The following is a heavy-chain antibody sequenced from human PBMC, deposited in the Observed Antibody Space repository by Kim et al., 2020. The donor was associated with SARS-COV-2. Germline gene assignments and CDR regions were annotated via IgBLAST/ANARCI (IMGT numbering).Heavy chain of an antibody. CDR1: GFTFSSYS. D-gene: IGHD2-21*02. J-gene: IGHJ6*02. CDR2: ISSSSSYI. V-gene: IGHV3-21*01. CDR3: ARDRFLILELSSYCGGDCSLYYYSGMGV. Sequence: GGSLRLSCAASGFTFSSYSMNWVRQAPGKGLEWVSSISSSSSYIYYADSVKGRFTISRDNAKNSLYLQMNSLRAEDTAVYYCARDRFLILELSSYCGGDCSLYYYSGMGVWGQGTTVTVSS.